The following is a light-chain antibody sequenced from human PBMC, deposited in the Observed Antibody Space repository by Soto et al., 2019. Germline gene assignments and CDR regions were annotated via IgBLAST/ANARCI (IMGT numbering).Light chain of an antibody. J-gene: IGKJ4*01. CDR1: QSVSSSY. Sequence: EIVLTQSPGTLSLSPGERATLPCRASQSVSSSYLAWYQQKPGQAPRLLIYGASSRATGIPDRFSGSGSGTDFTLTISRLEPEDFAVYYCQQYGSSPPNTFGGGTKVDIK. CDR2: GAS. V-gene: IGKV3-20*01. CDR3: QQYGSSPPNT.